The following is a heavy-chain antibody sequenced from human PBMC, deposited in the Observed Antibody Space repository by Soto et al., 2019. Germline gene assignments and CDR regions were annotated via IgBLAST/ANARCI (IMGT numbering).Heavy chain of an antibody. V-gene: IGHV1-69*08. D-gene: IGHD3-22*01. CDR3: AGDPVIHYYDSHGSSDH. CDR1: GGTFSTYT. Sequence: QVQLVQSGAEVKKPGSSVKVSCKASGGTFSTYTITWVRQSPGQGLEWMGRIIPIINIINYAQKFQGRVTMSADKLTGTTSMELTGQRSDVTAVYYCAGDPVIHYYDSHGSSDHWGQGTLVTVSS. J-gene: IGHJ5*02. CDR2: IIPIINII.